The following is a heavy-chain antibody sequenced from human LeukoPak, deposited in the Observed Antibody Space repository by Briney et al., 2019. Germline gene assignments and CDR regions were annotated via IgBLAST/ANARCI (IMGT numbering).Heavy chain of an antibody. J-gene: IGHJ5*02. CDR3: ARQYSGRFNWFDP. V-gene: IGHV4-4*09. D-gene: IGHD1-26*01. Sequence: SETLSLTCTVSGGSISSYYWSWIRQPPGKGLEWIGYIYTSGSTNYNPSLKSRVTISVDTSKNQFSLKLRSVTAADTAVYYCARQYSGRFNWFDPWGQGTLVTVSS. CDR1: GGSISSYY. CDR2: IYTSGST.